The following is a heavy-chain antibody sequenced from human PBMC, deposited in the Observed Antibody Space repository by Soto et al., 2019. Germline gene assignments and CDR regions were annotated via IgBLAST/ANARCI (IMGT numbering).Heavy chain of an antibody. Sequence: PGEPLKISCKGSGCSFTSYWISWVRQMPGKGLEWMGRIDPSDSYTNYSPSFQGHVTISADKSISTAYLQWSSLKASDTAMYYCASPTQGGMDVWGQGTTVTVSS. CDR2: IDPSDSYT. CDR1: GCSFTSYW. V-gene: IGHV5-10-1*01. J-gene: IGHJ6*02. CDR3: ASPTQGGMDV.